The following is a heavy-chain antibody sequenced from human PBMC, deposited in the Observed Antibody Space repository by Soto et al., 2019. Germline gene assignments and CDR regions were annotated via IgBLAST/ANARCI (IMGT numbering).Heavy chain of an antibody. CDR2: INHSGST. Sequence: SAPLSLTCAVYGGSFSGYYWSWIRQPPGKGLEWIGEINHSGSTNYNPSLKSRVTISVDTSKNQFSLKLSSVTAADTAVYYCARGRAYYDFWSGSLFLIWGQGTLVTAPQ. CDR1: GGSFSGYY. D-gene: IGHD3-3*01. J-gene: IGHJ4*02. V-gene: IGHV4-34*01. CDR3: ARGRAYYDFWSGSLFLI.